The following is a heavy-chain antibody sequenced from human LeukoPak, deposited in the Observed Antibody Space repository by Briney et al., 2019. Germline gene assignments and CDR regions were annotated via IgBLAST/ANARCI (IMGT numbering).Heavy chain of an antibody. CDR1: GFTFDDYT. V-gene: IGHV3-43*01. CDR2: ISWDGGST. D-gene: IGHD5-12*01. CDR3: AKDGAPYSGYGGFVY. Sequence: GGSLRLSCAASGFTFDDYTMHWVRQAPGKGLEWVSLISWDGGSTYYADSVKGRFTISRDNSKNSLYLQMNSLRTEDTALYYCAKDGAPYSGYGGFVYWGQGTLVTVSS. J-gene: IGHJ4*02.